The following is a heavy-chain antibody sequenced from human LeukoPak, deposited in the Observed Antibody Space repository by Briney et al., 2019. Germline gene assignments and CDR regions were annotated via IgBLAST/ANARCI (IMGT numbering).Heavy chain of an antibody. J-gene: IGHJ4*02. CDR2: ISGSGGST. D-gene: IGHD6-19*01. CDR1: GFTFSSYA. Sequence: QPGGSLRLSCAASGFTFSSYAMSWVRQAPGKGLEWVSAISGSGGSTYYADSVKGRFTISRDNSKNTLYLQMNSLRAEDTAVYYCARDYSSGWYHVSYFDYWGQGTLVTVSS. CDR3: ARDYSSGWYHVSYFDY. V-gene: IGHV3-23*01.